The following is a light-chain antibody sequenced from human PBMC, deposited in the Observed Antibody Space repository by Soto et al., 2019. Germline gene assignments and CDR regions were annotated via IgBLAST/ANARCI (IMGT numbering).Light chain of an antibody. V-gene: IGKV3-15*01. CDR3: QQYNNWSRT. J-gene: IGKJ1*01. CDR2: GAS. Sequence: EIVMTQSPATLSVSPGERATLSCRASQSVSSNLAWYQQKPGQAPRLLIYGASTMATGIPARFSGSGSGTEFTLTISSLPSEDFAVYYCQQYNNWSRTFGQGTKVEIQ. CDR1: QSVSSN.